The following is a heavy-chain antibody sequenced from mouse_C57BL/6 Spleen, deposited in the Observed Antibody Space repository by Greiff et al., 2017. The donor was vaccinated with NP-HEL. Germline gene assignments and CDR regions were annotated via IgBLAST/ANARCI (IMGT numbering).Heavy chain of an antibody. V-gene: IGHV1-64*01. Sequence: QVQLQQPGAELVKPGDSVQMSCKASGYTFTSSSLHWVKHRPGQGLEWIGMIQPNSGSTNDNEKFKSKATLTVDKSSSTAYMQLSSLTSEDAAVYYCAPYYSNPFAYWGQGTLVTVSA. CDR1: GYTFTSSS. D-gene: IGHD2-5*01. CDR3: APYYSNPFAY. CDR2: IQPNSGST. J-gene: IGHJ3*01.